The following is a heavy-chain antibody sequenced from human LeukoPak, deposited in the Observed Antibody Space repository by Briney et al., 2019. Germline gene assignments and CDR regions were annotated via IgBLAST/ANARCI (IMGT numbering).Heavy chain of an antibody. V-gene: IGHV1-69*05. CDR2: IIPIFGTA. J-gene: IGHJ6*03. D-gene: IGHD4-17*01. Sequence: SVKVSCKASGGTFTSYAISWVRQAPGQGLEWMGRIIPIFGTANYAQKFQGRVTITTDESTSTAYMELSSLRSEDTAVYYCARSYYGDYYMDVWGKGTTVTVSS. CDR1: GGTFTSYA. CDR3: ARSYYGDYYMDV.